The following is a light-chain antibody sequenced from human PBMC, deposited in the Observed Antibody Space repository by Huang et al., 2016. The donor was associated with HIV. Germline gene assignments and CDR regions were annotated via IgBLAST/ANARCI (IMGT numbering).Light chain of an antibody. V-gene: IGKV1D-13*01. Sequence: AIQLTQSPSSLSASVGDRVTITCRASQGVRSNLAWYHQRPGNAPKLLIHLASILESGVPSRFSGSGSGTYFTLTISSLQPEDFATYYCQQVNNYPLTFGGGTKVEIK. CDR1: QGVRSN. CDR3: QQVNNYPLT. CDR2: LAS. J-gene: IGKJ4*01.